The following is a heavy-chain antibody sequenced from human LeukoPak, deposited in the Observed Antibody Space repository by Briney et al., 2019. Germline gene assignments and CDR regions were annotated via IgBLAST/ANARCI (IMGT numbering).Heavy chain of an antibody. V-gene: IGHV3-72*01. Sequence: GGSLRLSCAASGFTFSDHAMDWVRQAPGKGLEWVGRIRNKANSYTTEYAASVQGRFTISRDDSKNTAYLLMNSLKTEDTAVYYCTTETSLYYFDHWGQGTLVTVSS. CDR3: TTETSLYYFDH. CDR1: GFTFSDHA. D-gene: IGHD2-2*02. CDR2: IRNKANSYTT. J-gene: IGHJ4*02.